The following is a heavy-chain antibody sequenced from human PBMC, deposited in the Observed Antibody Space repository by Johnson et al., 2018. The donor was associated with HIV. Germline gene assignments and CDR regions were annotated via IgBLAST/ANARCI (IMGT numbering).Heavy chain of an antibody. CDR2: ISSSGSTI. CDR1: GFTFTDYY. CDR3: ARESNGDYVAFDI. Sequence: QVQLVESGGGLVQPGGSLRLSCAASGFTFTDYYMNWMRQAPGKGLEWVSHISSSGSTIYYADSVKGRFTISRDDSRNTLHLQMNSLRAEDTAVYYCARESNGDYVAFDIWGQGTMVTVSS. J-gene: IGHJ3*02. D-gene: IGHD4-17*01. V-gene: IGHV3-11*01.